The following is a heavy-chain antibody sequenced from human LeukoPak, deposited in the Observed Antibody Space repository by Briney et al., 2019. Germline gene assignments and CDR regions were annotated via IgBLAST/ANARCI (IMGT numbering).Heavy chain of an antibody. Sequence: GASVKLSCKASGYTFTGYYMHWVRQAPGQGLEWMGWINPNSGGTNYAQKFQGRVTMTRDTSISTAYMELSRLRSDDTAVYYCARSQVGSAVIAAAGKRGNWFDPWGQGTLVTVSS. CDR2: INPNSGGT. J-gene: IGHJ5*02. CDR3: ARSQVGSAVIAAAGKRGNWFDP. V-gene: IGHV1-2*02. D-gene: IGHD6-13*01. CDR1: GYTFTGYY.